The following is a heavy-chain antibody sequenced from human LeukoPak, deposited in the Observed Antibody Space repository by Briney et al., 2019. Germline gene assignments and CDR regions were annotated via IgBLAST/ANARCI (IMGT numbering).Heavy chain of an antibody. J-gene: IGHJ4*02. D-gene: IGHD6-13*01. CDR1: RYPISSSRYY. Sequence: SETLLHTCTVPRYPISSSRYYSGWIRQPPGKGLEWSGSIYDSGSTYYNPSLKSRVTISVDTSKNQFSLKLSSVTAADTAVYYCARLMAAADDYWGQGTLVTVSS. CDR3: ARLMAAADDY. CDR2: IYDSGST. V-gene: IGHV4-39*01.